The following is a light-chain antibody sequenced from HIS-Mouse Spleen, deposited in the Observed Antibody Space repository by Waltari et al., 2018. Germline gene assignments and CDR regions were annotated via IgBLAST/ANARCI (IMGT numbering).Light chain of an antibody. CDR2: RNK. Sequence: QSVLTQPPSASGTPGQRVTISCSGRSSNIGTNYVYWYPQLPGTAPKLPIYRNKQRPSGVPDRFSGSKSGTSASLAISGLRSEDEADYYCAAWDDSLSGPVFGGGTKLTVL. V-gene: IGLV1-47*01. CDR3: AAWDDSLSGPV. J-gene: IGLJ3*02. CDR1: SSNIGTNY.